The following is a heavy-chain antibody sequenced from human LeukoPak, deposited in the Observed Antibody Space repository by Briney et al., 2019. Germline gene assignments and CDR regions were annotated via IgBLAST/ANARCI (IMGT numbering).Heavy chain of an antibody. D-gene: IGHD2/OR15-2a*01. V-gene: IGHV3-23*01. J-gene: IGHJ6*02. CDR3: AKYVSAKGPPYGLDV. CDR2: ISASGGST. CDR1: EFTFSSYA. Sequence: PGGSLRLSCATSEFTFSSYAMQWVRQAPGKGLDSVSGISASGGSTYYADSVKGRFTISRDNSKNTLYLKTNSLRAEDTAIYYCAKYVSAKGPPYGLDVWGQGTTVTVSS.